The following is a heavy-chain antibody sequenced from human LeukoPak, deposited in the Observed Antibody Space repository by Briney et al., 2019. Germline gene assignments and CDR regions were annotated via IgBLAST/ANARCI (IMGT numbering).Heavy chain of an antibody. J-gene: IGHJ4*02. Sequence: SETLSLTYTVSGGSISTSSYYWAWIRQPPGKGLEWIGSIYYSGGTSYNPSLKSRVTISVDTSKNQFSLKLSSVTAADTAVYYCARQNGVYSSSWYSGPFDYWGQGTLVTVSS. D-gene: IGHD6-13*01. CDR1: GGSISTSSYY. CDR2: IYYSGGT. V-gene: IGHV4-39*01. CDR3: ARQNGVYSSSWYSGPFDY.